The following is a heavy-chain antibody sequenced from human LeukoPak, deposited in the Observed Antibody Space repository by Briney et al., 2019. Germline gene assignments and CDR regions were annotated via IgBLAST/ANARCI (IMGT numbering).Heavy chain of an antibody. J-gene: IGHJ6*02. CDR1: GFTVSSNY. V-gene: IGHV3-53*01. Sequence: GGSLRLSCAASGFTVSSNYMSWVRQAPGKGLEWVSVISNNGGSTFYADSVKGRFTISRDNSKNTLYLQMNSLRAEDTAVYYCARARRRGNLSRGDVWGQGTTVTVSS. D-gene: IGHD2/OR15-2a*01. CDR2: ISNNGGST. CDR3: ARARRRGNLSRGDV.